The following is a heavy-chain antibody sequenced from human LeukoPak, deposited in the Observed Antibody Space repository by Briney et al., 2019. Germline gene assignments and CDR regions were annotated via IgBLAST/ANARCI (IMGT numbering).Heavy chain of an antibody. CDR1: GYTFTSYG. CDR3: ARGEPDLYYYGSGSPPAGGFDP. D-gene: IGHD3-10*01. Sequence: ASVKVSCKASGYTFTSYGISWVRQAPGQGLEWMGWISAYNGNSNYAQKFQGRVTMTTDTSTSIAYMELRSLRSDDTAVYYCARGEPDLYYYGSGSPPAGGFDPWGQGTLVTVSS. V-gene: IGHV1-18*01. J-gene: IGHJ5*02. CDR2: ISAYNGNS.